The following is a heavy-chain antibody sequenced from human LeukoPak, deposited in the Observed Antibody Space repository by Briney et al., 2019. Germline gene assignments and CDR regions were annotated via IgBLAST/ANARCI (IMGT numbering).Heavy chain of an antibody. D-gene: IGHD3-10*01. CDR3: ARHYYYGSGSHPGAFDI. Sequence: SETLSLTCTVSGGSITSDYWNWIRQPPGKGLEWIGRMFVSGTTNYNPHLKSRVTMSLDTSKKQFSLKLTTVTAADTAVYYCARHYYYGSGSHPGAFDIWGQGTLVTVSS. V-gene: IGHV4-4*07. J-gene: IGHJ4*02. CDR1: GGSITSDY. CDR2: MFVSGTT.